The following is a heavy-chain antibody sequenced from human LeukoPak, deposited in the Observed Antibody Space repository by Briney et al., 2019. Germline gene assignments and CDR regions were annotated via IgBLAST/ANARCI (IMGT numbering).Heavy chain of an antibody. J-gene: IGHJ4*02. CDR2: IYSGGST. CDR1: GFTVSSSY. V-gene: IGHV3-53*01. CDR3: ARDWFHAIDY. Sequence: PGGSLGLSCAASGFTVSSSYMSWVRQAPGKGLEWVSVIYSGGSTYYADSVKGRFTISRDNSKNTLYLQMNSLRDEDTAVYYCARDWFHAIDYWGQGTLVTVSS. D-gene: IGHD2/OR15-2a*01.